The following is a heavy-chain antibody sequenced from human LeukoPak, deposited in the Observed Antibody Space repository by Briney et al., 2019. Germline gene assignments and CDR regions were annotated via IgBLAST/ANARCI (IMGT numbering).Heavy chain of an antibody. CDR2: VHTSGTT. Sequence: PSETLSLTCTVSGGSISSGDYYWSCIRQPAGKELELIGRVHTSGTTNYNPSLKSRVTMSVDTSKNQFSLRLSSVTAADTAVYYCARGQYRSGWSIDYWGQGILVTVSS. J-gene: IGHJ4*02. CDR1: GGSISSGDYY. D-gene: IGHD6-19*01. V-gene: IGHV4-61*02. CDR3: ARGQYRSGWSIDY.